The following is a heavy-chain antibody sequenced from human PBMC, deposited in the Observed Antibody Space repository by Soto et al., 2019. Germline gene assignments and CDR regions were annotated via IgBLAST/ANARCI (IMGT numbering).Heavy chain of an antibody. J-gene: IGHJ4*02. CDR1: GFSLTTSGVG. CDR3: AHRVLRTVFGLVTTTAIYFDF. CDR2: IYWDDDK. V-gene: IGHV2-5*02. D-gene: IGHD3-3*01. Sequence: QITLNESGPTQVKPRQTLTLTCTFSGFSLTTSGVGVGWIRQSPGKAPEWLALIYWDDDKRYRPSLKSRLTFTKDTSKNQVVLTMADLDPADTATYYCAHRVLRTVFGLVTTTAIYFDFWVQGTPVAVSS.